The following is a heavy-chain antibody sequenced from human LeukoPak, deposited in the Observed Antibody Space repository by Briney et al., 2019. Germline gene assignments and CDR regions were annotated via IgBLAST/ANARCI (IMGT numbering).Heavy chain of an antibody. Sequence: QPGRSLRLSCAASGFTFDDYAMSWVRQAPGKGLEWVSTISGSAGSTYYSDSVKGRFTISRDNSKNTLYMQMNSLRAEDTAVYYCAKGPVKYYFDYWGQGTLVTVSS. CDR3: AKGPVKYYFDY. V-gene: IGHV3-23*01. D-gene: IGHD3-16*02. CDR2: ISGSAGST. CDR1: GFTFDDYA. J-gene: IGHJ4*02.